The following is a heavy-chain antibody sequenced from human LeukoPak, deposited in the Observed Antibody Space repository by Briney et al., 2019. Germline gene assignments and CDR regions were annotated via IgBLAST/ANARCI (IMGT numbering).Heavy chain of an antibody. D-gene: IGHD3-3*01. Sequence: GGSLRLSCAASSFAVSSNFMNWVRQAPGKGLEWVSGISDMGITDYADSVKGRFTISRDNSKNTLYLQMNSLRAEDTAVYYCARLGRITIFGVVTYYGMDVWGQGTTVTVSS. CDR3: ARLGRITIFGVVTYYGMDV. J-gene: IGHJ6*02. CDR2: ISDMGIT. CDR1: SFAVSSNF. V-gene: IGHV3-66*01.